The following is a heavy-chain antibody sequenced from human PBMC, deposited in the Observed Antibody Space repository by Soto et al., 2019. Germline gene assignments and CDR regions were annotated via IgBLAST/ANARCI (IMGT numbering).Heavy chain of an antibody. CDR3: ARPLWRDDYNWGYFGL. D-gene: IGHD4-4*01. CDR2: ISYDGSNK. V-gene: IGHV3-30-3*01. CDR1: GFTFSSYA. J-gene: IGHJ2*01. Sequence: QVQLVESGGGVVQPGRSLRLSCAASGFTFSSYAMHWVRQAPGKGLEWVAVISYDGSNKYYADSVKGRFTISRDNSKNTLYLQMNSLRLEDTAVYYCARPLWRDDYNWGYFGLWGRGTLVTVSS.